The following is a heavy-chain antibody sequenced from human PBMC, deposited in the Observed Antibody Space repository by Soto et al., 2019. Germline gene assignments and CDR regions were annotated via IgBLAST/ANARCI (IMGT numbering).Heavy chain of an antibody. Sequence: SVKVSCKASGYNFGSYYMQWVRQAPGQRFEWRGTINPGDGRASYAQKFQGRITMTRDXXXXTXFXEXAXXXSEDXALYYCGRVGQTLHETFDSGGQGTQVTVS. CDR2: INPGDGRA. V-gene: IGHV1-46*01. CDR3: GRVGQTLHETFDS. D-gene: IGHD3-3*01. J-gene: IGHJ4*02. CDR1: GYNFGSYY.